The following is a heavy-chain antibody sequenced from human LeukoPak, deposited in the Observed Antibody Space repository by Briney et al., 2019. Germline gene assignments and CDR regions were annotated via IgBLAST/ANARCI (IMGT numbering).Heavy chain of an antibody. CDR1: GGSISNYH. CDR3: AREPNYYDSTDYDPFDH. D-gene: IGHD3-22*01. CDR2: IYSSGST. V-gene: IGHV4-4*07. Sequence: SETLSLTCTVSGGSISNYHWNWIRQPAGKGLEWIGRIYSSGSTNYNPSLKSRITMSVDMSKNQFSLKLNSVTAADTAVYYCAREPNYYDSTDYDPFDHWGQGTLVTAS. J-gene: IGHJ4*02.